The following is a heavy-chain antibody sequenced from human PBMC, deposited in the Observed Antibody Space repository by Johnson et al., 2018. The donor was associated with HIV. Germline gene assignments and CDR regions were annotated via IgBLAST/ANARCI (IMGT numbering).Heavy chain of an antibody. CDR2: INWNGGSI. CDR3: ARERIGYSSSGDAFDS. D-gene: IGHD6-13*01. J-gene: IGHJ3*02. Sequence: VQLVESGGGVVRPGVSLRLSCAASGFTFDDYGMSWVRQVPGKGLEWVAGINWNGGSIGYADSVKGRFTISRDNARNSLYLQMNSLRAEDTAVYYCARERIGYSSSGDAFDSWGQGTMVTVSS. V-gene: IGHV3-20*04. CDR1: GFTFDDYG.